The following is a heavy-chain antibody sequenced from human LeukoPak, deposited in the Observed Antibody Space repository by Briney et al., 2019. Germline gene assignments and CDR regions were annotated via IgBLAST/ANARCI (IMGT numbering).Heavy chain of an antibody. D-gene: IGHD5-18*01. Sequence: GGSLRLSCAASGFTFSNYSMNWVRQAPGKGLEWVSSISSTSSYIFYADSLKGRFTISRDNAKNSLFLQMNSLRAEDTAVYYCAREAGGYSYATHLDYWGQGTLVTVSS. CDR1: GFTFSNYS. V-gene: IGHV3-21*01. J-gene: IGHJ4*02. CDR2: ISSTSSYI. CDR3: AREAGGYSYATHLDY.